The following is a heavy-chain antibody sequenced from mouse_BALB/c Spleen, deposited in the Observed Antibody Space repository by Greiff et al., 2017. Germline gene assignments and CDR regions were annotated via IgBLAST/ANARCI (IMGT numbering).Heavy chain of an antibody. Sequence: QVTLKESGPGILQPSQTLSLTCSFSGFSLSTSGMSVGWIRQPSGKGLEWLAHIWWNDDKYYNPALKSRLTISKDTSNNQVFLKIASVVTADTATYYCARMWNSLPFAYWGQGTLVTVSA. D-gene: IGHD1-2*01. CDR1: GFSLSTSGMS. CDR2: IWWNDDK. V-gene: IGHV8-8*01. CDR3: ARMWNSLPFAY. J-gene: IGHJ3*01.